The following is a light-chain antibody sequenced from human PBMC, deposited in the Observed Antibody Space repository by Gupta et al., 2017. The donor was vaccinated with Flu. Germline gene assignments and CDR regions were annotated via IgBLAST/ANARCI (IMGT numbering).Light chain of an antibody. CDR2: SNN. CDR3: EEWADRLEGQV. J-gene: IGLJ3*02. CDR1: NSNIGGGT. V-gene: IGLV1-44*01. Sequence: QSVLTQPPSASGTPGQRVTISCSGSNSNIGGGTVSWYQQLPGTAQKVRSESNNERPSGVPDRFSGSKAGTSDSRDIRGLQSDEEADADWEEWADRLEGQVFGGGNKLPV.